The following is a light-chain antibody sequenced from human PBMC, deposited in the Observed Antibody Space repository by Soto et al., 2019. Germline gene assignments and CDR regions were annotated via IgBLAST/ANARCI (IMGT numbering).Light chain of an antibody. CDR2: DAS. Sequence: EIVLTQSPATLSLSPGERSTLSFMSSQSVSSYLACYQQKPGQAPRLLIYDASNRATGIPARFSGSGSGTDFTLTISSLEPEDFAVYYCQQRSNWLITFGQGTRLEIK. CDR1: QSVSSY. V-gene: IGKV3-11*01. CDR3: QQRSNWLIT. J-gene: IGKJ5*01.